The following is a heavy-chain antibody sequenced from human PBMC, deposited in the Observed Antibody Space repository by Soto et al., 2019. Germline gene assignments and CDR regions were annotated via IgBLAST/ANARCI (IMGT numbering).Heavy chain of an antibody. Sequence: SVKVSCKTSGYSFITNAMHWVRQAPGQRLEWLGGIIPFFHAPNYAQKFQGRVTITADESTSIVFMEMSSLRFEDTAVYYCARSRAAAPPRVGMDVWGQGTTVTVSS. CDR1: GYSFITNA. J-gene: IGHJ6*02. CDR3: ARSRAAAPPRVGMDV. V-gene: IGHV1-69*13. D-gene: IGHD6-13*01. CDR2: IIPFFHAP.